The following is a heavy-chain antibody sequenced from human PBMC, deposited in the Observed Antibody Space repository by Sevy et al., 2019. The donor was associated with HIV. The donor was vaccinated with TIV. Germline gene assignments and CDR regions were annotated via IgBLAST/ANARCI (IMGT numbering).Heavy chain of an antibody. J-gene: IGHJ4*02. CDR2: ISAYNGNT. D-gene: IGHD3-3*01. V-gene: IGHV1-18*04. CDR1: GYTFTSYG. CDR3: ARGPEAYYDFWSGYISPGYFDY. Sequence: ASVKASCKASGYTFTSYGISWVRQAPGQGLEWMGWISAYNGNTNYAQKLQGRVTMTTDTSTSTAYMELRSLRSDDTAVYYCARGPEAYYDFWSGYISPGYFDYWGQGTLVTVSS.